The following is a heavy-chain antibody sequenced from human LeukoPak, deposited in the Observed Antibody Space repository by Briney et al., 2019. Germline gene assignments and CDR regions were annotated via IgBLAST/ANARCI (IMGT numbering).Heavy chain of an antibody. Sequence: GGSLRLSCAASGFTVSSNYMSWVRQAPGKGLEWVSVIYSGGSTYYADSVKGRFTISRDNSKNTLYLQMNSLRAEDTAVYYCARFDGGALCYDYWGQGTLVTVSS. CDR1: GFTVSSNY. V-gene: IGHV3-53*01. J-gene: IGHJ4*02. CDR2: IYSGGST. D-gene: IGHD4/OR15-4a*01. CDR3: ARFDGGALCYDY.